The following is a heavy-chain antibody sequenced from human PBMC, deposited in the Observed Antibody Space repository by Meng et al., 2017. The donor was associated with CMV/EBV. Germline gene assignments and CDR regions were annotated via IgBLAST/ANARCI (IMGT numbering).Heavy chain of an antibody. CDR3: ARAPPWDEFDY. V-gene: IGHV3-21*01. CDR1: GFTFSSYA. CDR2: ISSSSSYI. J-gene: IGHJ4*02. D-gene: IGHD1-26*01. Sequence: GGSLRLSCAASGFTFSSYAMNWVRQAPGKGLEWVSSISSSSSYIYYADSVKGRFTISRDNAKNSLYLQMNSLRAEDTAVYYCARAPPWDEFDYWGQGTLVTVSS.